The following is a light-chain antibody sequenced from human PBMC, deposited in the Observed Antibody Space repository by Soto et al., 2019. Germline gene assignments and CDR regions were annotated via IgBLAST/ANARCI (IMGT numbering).Light chain of an antibody. Sequence: QSALTQPASVSGSPGQSITISCTGTSGDIGSYNRVSWYQQHPGKAPKLIIYEVTDRPSGVSNRFSGSNSGNTASLTSSGLHAEDEAEYYCSSYTNINTRACVFGTGTQVTVL. V-gene: IGLV2-14*01. CDR2: EVT. J-gene: IGLJ1*01. CDR3: SSYTNINTRACV. CDR1: SGDIGSYNR.